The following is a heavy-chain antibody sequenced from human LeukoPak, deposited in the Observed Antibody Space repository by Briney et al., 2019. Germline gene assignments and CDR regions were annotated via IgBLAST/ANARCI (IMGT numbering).Heavy chain of an antibody. J-gene: IGHJ4*02. CDR2: INHSGST. D-gene: IGHD1-26*01. CDR1: GGSINSRIYY. CDR3: ASSPVGATDY. Sequence: SETLSLTCTVSGGSINSRIYYWGWIRQPPGKGLEWIGEINHSGSTNYNPSLKSRVTISVDTSKNQFSLKLSSVTAADTAVYYCASSPVGATDYWGQGTLVTVSS. V-gene: IGHV4-39*07.